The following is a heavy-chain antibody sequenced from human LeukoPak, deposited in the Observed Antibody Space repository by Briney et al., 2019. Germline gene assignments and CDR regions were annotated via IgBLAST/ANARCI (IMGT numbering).Heavy chain of an antibody. Sequence: PGGSLRLSCAASGFTFSSYGMHWVRQAPGKGLEWVAFIRYDGTNKYYADSVKGRFTISRDNSKNTLYLQMNSLRAEDTAVYYCAKDHFGSSGLDYWGQETLVTVSS. CDR3: AKDHFGSSGLDY. D-gene: IGHD6-19*01. CDR1: GFTFSSYG. CDR2: IRYDGTNK. V-gene: IGHV3-30*02. J-gene: IGHJ4*02.